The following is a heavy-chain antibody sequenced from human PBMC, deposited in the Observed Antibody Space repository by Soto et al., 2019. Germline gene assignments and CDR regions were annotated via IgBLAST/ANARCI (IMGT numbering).Heavy chain of an antibody. CDR3: ARDVDADFRTDFGY. V-gene: IGHV3-11*01. CDR1: RFTFSDYY. J-gene: IGHJ4*02. D-gene: IGHD4-17*01. CDR2: ISGNGEII. Sequence: GGTLRLSCAVSRFTFSDYYIHWIRRAPGKRLEWISYISGNGEIIQYAASARGRFSRGSDNAENSVYLEMYGLRAEDTAVYYCARDVDADFRTDFGYWGRGTMVTVSS.